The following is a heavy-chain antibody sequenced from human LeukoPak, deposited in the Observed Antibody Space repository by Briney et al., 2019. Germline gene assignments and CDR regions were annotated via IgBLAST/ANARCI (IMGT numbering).Heavy chain of an antibody. V-gene: IGHV3-7*01. Sequence: GGSLRLSCAASAFTFTNYWMSWVRQAPGKGLEWVANIKEDGSEKYYVDSVKGRFTISRDDAKNSLYLQMNSLRAEDTAVYYCVRDNCTGTSCHHFDYWGQGTLVTVSS. CDR2: IKEDGSEK. D-gene: IGHD2-2*01. CDR1: AFTFTNYW. CDR3: VRDNCTGTSCHHFDY. J-gene: IGHJ4*02.